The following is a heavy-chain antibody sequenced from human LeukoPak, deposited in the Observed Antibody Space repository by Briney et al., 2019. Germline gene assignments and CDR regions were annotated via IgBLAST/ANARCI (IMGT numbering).Heavy chain of an antibody. CDR3: ARALTTVTTYYFDY. D-gene: IGHD4-17*01. CDR2: IYYSGST. V-gene: IGHV4-61*01. Sequence: SETLSLTCTVSGGSISSSSYYWSWIRQPPGKGLEWIGYIYYSGSTNYNPSLKSRVTISVDTSKNQFSLKLSSVTAADTAVYYCARALTTVTTYYFDYWGQGTLVTVSS. J-gene: IGHJ4*02. CDR1: GGSISSSSYY.